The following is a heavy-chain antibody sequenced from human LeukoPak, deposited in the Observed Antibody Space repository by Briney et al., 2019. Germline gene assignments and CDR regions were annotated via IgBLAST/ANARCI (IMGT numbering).Heavy chain of an antibody. V-gene: IGHV3-48*03. CDR2: ISSSGSTI. CDR1: GFTFSSYE. D-gene: IGHD3-10*01. CDR3: ARARGGSGSYPDY. J-gene: IGHJ4*02. Sequence: GGPLRLSCAAPGFTFSSYEMNCVRQAPGKGLEWLSYISSSGSTIYYADSVKGRFTISRDNAKNSLYLQMNSLRAEDTAVYYCARARGGSGSYPDYWGQGTLVTVSS.